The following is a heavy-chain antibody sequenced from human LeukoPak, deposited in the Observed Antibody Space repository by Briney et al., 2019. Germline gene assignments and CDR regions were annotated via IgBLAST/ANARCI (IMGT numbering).Heavy chain of an antibody. D-gene: IGHD5-24*01. J-gene: IGHJ4*02. CDR1: GFTFRSHA. CDR2: INDDGSLT. Sequence: GSLRLSCSAAGFTFRSHAMHLVRQAPGKGLEYVSTINDDGSLTYYADSVKGRFTISRDNSKNTVYLQMNNLRPDDSAVYNCLKGGWATIGPPKDWGQGTQVSVSS. CDR3: LKGGWATIGPPKD. V-gene: IGHV3-64D*08.